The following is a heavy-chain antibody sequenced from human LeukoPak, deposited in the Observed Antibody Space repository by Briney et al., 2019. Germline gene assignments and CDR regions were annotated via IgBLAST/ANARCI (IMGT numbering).Heavy chain of an antibody. CDR1: GYTFTSYY. V-gene: IGHV1-46*01. CDR3: AKDSKSSGWYFFLSTSGLTSGTFDY. Sequence: ASVKVSCKASGYTFTSYYMHWVRQAPGQGLEWMGIINPSGGSTSYAQKFQGRVTMTRDTSISTAYMELSRLRSDDTAVYYCAKDSKSSGWYFFLSTSGLTSGTFDYWGQGTLVTVSS. CDR2: INPSGGST. J-gene: IGHJ4*02. D-gene: IGHD6-19*01.